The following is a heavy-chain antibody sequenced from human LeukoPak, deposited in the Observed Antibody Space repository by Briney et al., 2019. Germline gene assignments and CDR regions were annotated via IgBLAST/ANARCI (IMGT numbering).Heavy chain of an antibody. D-gene: IGHD3-10*01. V-gene: IGHV3-11*06. J-gene: IGHJ6*04. Sequence: GGSPRLSCAASGFTFSDYSMAWIRQAPGKGLEWLSYISLSSSYTNYADSVKGRFTVSRDNTKNSLDLQMNSLRAEDTALYFCARVGSGLDVWGNGTAVTVSS. CDR1: GFTFSDYS. CDR2: ISLSSSYT. CDR3: ARVGSGLDV.